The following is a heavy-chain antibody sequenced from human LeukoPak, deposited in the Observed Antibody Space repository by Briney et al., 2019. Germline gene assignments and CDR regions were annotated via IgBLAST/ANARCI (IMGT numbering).Heavy chain of an antibody. D-gene: IGHD3-22*01. CDR1: GGSISSYY. CDR2: IYYSGST. CDR3: ARAGYYYDSSGYNPGSNWFDP. V-gene: IGHV4-59*01. Sequence: SETLSLTCTVSGGSISSYYWSWIRQPPGKGLEWIGYIYYSGSTNYNPSLKSRVTISVDTSKNQFSLKLSSVTAADTAVYYCARAGYYYDSSGYNPGSNWFDPWGQGTLVTVSS. J-gene: IGHJ5*02.